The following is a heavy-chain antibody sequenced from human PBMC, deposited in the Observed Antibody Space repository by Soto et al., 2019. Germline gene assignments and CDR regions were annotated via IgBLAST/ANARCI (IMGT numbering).Heavy chain of an antibody. V-gene: IGHV4-30-2*01. J-gene: IGHJ4*02. Sequence: SETLCLTCAVSGGSISSGGYSWSWIRQPPGKGLEWIGYIYHSGSTYYNPSLKSRVTISVDRSKNQFSLKLSSVTAADTAVYYCARARIAVAGFDYWGQGTLVTVSS. CDR2: IYHSGST. CDR1: GGSISSGGYS. D-gene: IGHD6-19*01. CDR3: ARARIAVAGFDY.